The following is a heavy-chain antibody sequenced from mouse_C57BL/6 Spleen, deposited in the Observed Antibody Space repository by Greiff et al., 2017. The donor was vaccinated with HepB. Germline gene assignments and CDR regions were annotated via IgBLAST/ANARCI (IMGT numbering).Heavy chain of an antibody. V-gene: IGHV1-15*01. CDR3: TRLGTTVVAHWYFDV. D-gene: IGHD1-1*01. J-gene: IGHJ1*03. Sequence: VKVVESGAELVRPGASVTLSCKASGYTFTDYEMHWVKQTPVHGLEWIGAIDPETGGTAYNQKFKGKAILTADKSSSTAYMELRSLTSEDSAVYYCTRLGTTVVAHWYFDVWGTGTTVTVSS. CDR2: IDPETGGT. CDR1: GYTFTDYE.